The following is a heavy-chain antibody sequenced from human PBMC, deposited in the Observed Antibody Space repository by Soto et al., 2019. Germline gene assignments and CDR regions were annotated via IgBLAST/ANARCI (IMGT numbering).Heavy chain of an antibody. J-gene: IGHJ4*02. D-gene: IGHD3-3*01. CDR2: ISAYNGNT. Sequence: ASVKVSCKASGYTFTSYGISWVRQAPGQGLEWMGWISAYNGNTNYAQKLQGRVTMTTDTSTSTAYMELRSLRSDDTAVYYCARMGDVRFLEWLYDYWGQGTLVTVSS. CDR3: ARMGDVRFLEWLYDY. V-gene: IGHV1-18*01. CDR1: GYTFTSYG.